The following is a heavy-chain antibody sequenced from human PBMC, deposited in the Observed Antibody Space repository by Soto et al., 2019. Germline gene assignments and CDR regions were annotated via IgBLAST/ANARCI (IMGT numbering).Heavy chain of an antibody. CDR3: ARVSTIFGVVQYYFDY. Sequence: LSLTCAVYCGSFSSYYWSWIRQPPGKGLEWIGYIYYSGSTNYNPSLKSRVTISVDTSKNQFSLKLSSVTAADTAVYYCARVSTIFGVVQYYFDYWGQGTLVTVSS. V-gene: IGHV4-59*01. CDR1: CGSFSSYY. J-gene: IGHJ4*02. D-gene: IGHD3-3*01. CDR2: IYYSGST.